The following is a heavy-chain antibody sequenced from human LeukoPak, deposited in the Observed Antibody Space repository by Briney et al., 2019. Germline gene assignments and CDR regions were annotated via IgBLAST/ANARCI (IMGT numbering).Heavy chain of an antibody. CDR1: GYTFTGYY. V-gene: IGHV1-2*02. CDR3: ARAYYGSGSYGINWFDP. Sequence: ASVKVSCKASGYTFTGYYMHWVRQAPGQGLEWMGWINSNSGGTNYAQKFQGRVTMTRDTSISTAYMELSRLRSDDTAVYYCARAYYGSGSYGINWFDPWGQGTLVTVSS. J-gene: IGHJ5*02. CDR2: INSNSGGT. D-gene: IGHD3-10*01.